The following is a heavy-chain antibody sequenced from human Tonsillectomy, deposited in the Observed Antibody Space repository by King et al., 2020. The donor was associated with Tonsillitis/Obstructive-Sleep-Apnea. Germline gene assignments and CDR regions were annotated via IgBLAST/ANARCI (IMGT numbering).Heavy chain of an antibody. J-gene: IGHJ4*02. CDR1: GGSISSGGYS. V-gene: IGHV4-31*01. CDR2: IFYSGST. D-gene: IGHD2/OR15-2a*01. Sequence: QLQLKESGPGLVRPSQTLSLTCTVSGGSISSGGYSWGWIRQHPGKGLEWIGYIFYSGSTYYNPSLKSLVTISVDTSKNQFSLKLSSVTAADTAVYYCARAIVIRPAYFDSWGQGTLVTVSS. CDR3: ARAIVIRPAYFDS.